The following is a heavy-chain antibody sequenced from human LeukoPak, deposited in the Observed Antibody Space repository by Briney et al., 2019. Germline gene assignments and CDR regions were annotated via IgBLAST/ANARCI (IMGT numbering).Heavy chain of an antibody. CDR1: VFSFMTNY. J-gene: IGHJ4*02. CDR2: IYSSGST. V-gene: IGHV3-66*01. Sequence: GGSLRLSCATSVFSFMTNYMSAVRPAPGRGGEGVSVIYSSGSTYYPDSVKGRLTITRGDSQNTLDLQMNSLRAEDTAVYYCARITSKVSLGGGWYFDYWGQGTVVTVSS. D-gene: IGHD6-19*01. CDR3: ARITSKVSLGGGWYFDY.